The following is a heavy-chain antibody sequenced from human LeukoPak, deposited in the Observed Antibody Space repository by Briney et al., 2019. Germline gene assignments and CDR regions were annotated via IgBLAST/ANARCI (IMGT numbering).Heavy chain of an antibody. V-gene: IGHV3-21*01. CDR3: ARVLHDYGDDESSDY. D-gene: IGHD4-17*01. Sequence: GGSLRLSCAASGFTFSSYSMNWVRQAPGKGLEWVSSISSSSSYIYYADSVKGRLTISRDNAKNSLYLQMNSLRAEDTAVYYCARVLHDYGDDESSDYWGQGTLVTVSS. CDR1: GFTFSSYS. CDR2: ISSSSSYI. J-gene: IGHJ4*02.